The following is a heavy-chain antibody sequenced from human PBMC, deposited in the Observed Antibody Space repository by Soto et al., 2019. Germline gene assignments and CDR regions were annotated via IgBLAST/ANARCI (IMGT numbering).Heavy chain of an antibody. J-gene: IGHJ4*02. V-gene: IGHV3-48*03. CDR2: ISSSGSTI. CDR1: GCTFISYE. CDR3: SRITSSLLGLWVAV. Sequence: GGSLILSCASSGCTFISYEMHWVLQAPGKGLEWVSYISSSGSTIYYADSVKGRFTISRHNAKNSLYLQMNSLRAEDTAVYYCSRITSSLLGLWVAVWGQGTLVT. D-gene: IGHD3-10*01.